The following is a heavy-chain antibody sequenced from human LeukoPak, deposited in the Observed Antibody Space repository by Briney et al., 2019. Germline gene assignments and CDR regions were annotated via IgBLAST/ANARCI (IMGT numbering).Heavy chain of an antibody. V-gene: IGHV1-2*02. CDR1: GYTFTGYY. J-gene: IGHJ4*02. Sequence: GASVKVSCKASGYTFTGYYMHWVRQAPGQGLEWMGWINSNSGGTNYAQNFQGRVTMTRDTSISTAYMEVSTLRSDDTAVYYCARGPYCGGDCYSRSFFDYWGQGTLVTVSS. D-gene: IGHD2-21*02. CDR3: ARGPYCGGDCYSRSFFDY. CDR2: INSNSGGT.